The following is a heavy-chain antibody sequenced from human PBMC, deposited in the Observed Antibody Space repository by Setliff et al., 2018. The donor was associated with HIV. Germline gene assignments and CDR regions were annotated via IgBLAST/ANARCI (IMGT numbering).Heavy chain of an antibody. V-gene: IGHV4-39*01. CDR3: TRREYT. CDR1: GGSVSSSSHY. J-gene: IGHJ4*02. CDR2: IYYSGGT. D-gene: IGHD6-6*01. Sequence: SETLSLTCTVSGGSVSSSSHYWGWIRQPPGKGLEWIGSIYYSGGTFYQPSLSGRVTISVDSSKNQFFLSLTSVTAADTAVYYCTRREYTWGQGKPVTVSS.